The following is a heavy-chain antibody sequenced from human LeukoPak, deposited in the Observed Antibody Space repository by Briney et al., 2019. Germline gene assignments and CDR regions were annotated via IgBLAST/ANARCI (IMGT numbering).Heavy chain of an antibody. J-gene: IGHJ4*02. V-gene: IGHV3-48*03. CDR2: INSGGTTI. CDR1: TSTFSSYE. CDR3: ARGKRPDSFKESSIAVDGPFDY. D-gene: IGHD6-19*01. Sequence: PAGSLRLSCAASTSTFSSYEMNWVRQAPGKGLEWVSYINSGGTTIYHTDSVRGRLTIYTDTAKDSMYLQMNRQRAEDTAVYYCARGKRPDSFKESSIAVDGPFDYWGQGNLVTVSS.